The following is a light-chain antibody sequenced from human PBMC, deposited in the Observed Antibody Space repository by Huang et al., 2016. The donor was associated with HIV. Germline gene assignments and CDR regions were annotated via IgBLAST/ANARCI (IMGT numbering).Light chain of an antibody. CDR1: QIINKY. J-gene: IGKJ2*01. V-gene: IGKV1-39*01. CDR3: QQSYNIPRT. Sequence: DIQMTQAPPSLSAAVGDRVIITCRASQIINKYLNWYHQMPGRSPKLVIAGASSLQGGVSSRFIGSGSGTDFTLTIRDLQPEDTETYHCQQSYNIPRTFGQGTLLEI. CDR2: GAS.